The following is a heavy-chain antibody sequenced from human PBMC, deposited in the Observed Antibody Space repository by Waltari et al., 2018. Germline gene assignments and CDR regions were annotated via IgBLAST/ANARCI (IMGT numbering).Heavy chain of an antibody. CDR1: GCSISSYY. V-gene: IGHV4-59*01. CDR2: IYYSGST. D-gene: IGHD6-25*01. Sequence: QVQLQESGPGLVKPSETLSLTCTVSGCSISSYYWSWIRQPPGKGLEWIGYIYYSGSTNYNPSLKSRVTISVDTSKNQFSLKLSSVTAADTAVYYCARFIAASGFDYWGQGTLVTVSS. CDR3: ARFIAASGFDY. J-gene: IGHJ4*02.